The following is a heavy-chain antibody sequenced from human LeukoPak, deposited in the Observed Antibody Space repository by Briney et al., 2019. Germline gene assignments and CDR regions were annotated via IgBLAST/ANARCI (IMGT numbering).Heavy chain of an antibody. J-gene: IGHJ4*02. D-gene: IGHD3-10*01. V-gene: IGHV3-15*01. CDR3: TDYGSGTCYY. CDR2: ITSKSDGGTT. CDR1: GFTSSNAW. Sequence: AGGSLRLSCAASGFTSSNAWMTWVRQAPGKGLEWVGRITSKSDGGTTDYAAPVKGRFTISRDDSKNTLYLQMNSLKTEDTAVYYCTDYGSGTCYYWGQGTLVTVSS.